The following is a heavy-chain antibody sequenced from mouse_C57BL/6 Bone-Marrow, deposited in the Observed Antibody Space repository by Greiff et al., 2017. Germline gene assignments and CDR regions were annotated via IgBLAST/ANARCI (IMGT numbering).Heavy chain of an antibody. Sequence: EVKVVESGGGLVQPGGSMKLSCAASGFTFSDAWMDWVSQSPEKGLAWVAEIRNKANSHANYYAESVKGRLTISRDDAKSSVYLQMNSFRAEDTGIYECSREDCENAMAYWGQGTVVTVSA. CDR3: SREDCENAMAY. CDR2: IRNKANSHAN. CDR1: GFTFSDAW. V-gene: IGHV6-6*01. J-gene: IGHJ4*01.